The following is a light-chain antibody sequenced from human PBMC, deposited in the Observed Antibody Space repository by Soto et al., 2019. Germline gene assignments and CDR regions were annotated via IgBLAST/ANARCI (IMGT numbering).Light chain of an antibody. CDR3: SSYTSSGTYV. J-gene: IGLJ1*01. Sequence: QSALTQPASVSGSPGQAITISCSGTSSDVGAYNYVSWSQQHPGKAPQLMIYEVSNRPSGVSDRFSGSKSGNTASLTISGLPAEDEADYYCSSYTSSGTYVFGTGTKLTVL. V-gene: IGLV2-14*01. CDR1: SSDVGAYNY. CDR2: EVS.